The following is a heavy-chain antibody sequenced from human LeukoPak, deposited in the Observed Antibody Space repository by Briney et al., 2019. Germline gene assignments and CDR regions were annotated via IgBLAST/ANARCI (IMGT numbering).Heavy chain of an antibody. Sequence: ASVKVSCKASGGTFSSYAISWVRQAPGQGLEWMGGIIPIFGTANYAQKFQGRVTITADESTSTAYMELSSLRSEDTAAYYCVWFGELRWFDPWGQGTLVTVSS. J-gene: IGHJ5*02. CDR2: IIPIFGTA. V-gene: IGHV1-69*13. CDR3: VWFGELRWFDP. D-gene: IGHD3-10*01. CDR1: GGTFSSYA.